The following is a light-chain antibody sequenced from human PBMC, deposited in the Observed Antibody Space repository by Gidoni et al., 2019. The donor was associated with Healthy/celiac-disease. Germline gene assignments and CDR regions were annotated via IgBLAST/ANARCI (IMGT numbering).Light chain of an antibody. J-gene: IGKJ5*01. CDR2: CAS. CDR1: QSVSSN. CDR3: QQYNNWPPIT. V-gene: IGKV3-15*01. Sequence: EIVMTQSPATLSVSPGERATLSCRASQSVSSNLAWYQQQPGQDPTLLIFCASTRATGIPARFSGSGSGTEFTLPIISLQSEDFAVYYCQQYNNWPPITFGQGTRLEIK.